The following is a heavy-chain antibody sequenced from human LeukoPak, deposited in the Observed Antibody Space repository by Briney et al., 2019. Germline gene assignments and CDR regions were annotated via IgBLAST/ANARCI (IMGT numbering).Heavy chain of an antibody. Sequence: GGSLRLSCAASGFTFSSYAMSWVRQAPGKGLEWVSLISWDGGSTYYADSVKGRFTISRDNSKNSLYLQMNSLRTEDTALYYCAKDYYGSGSYYIKMEFDYWGQGTLVTVSS. J-gene: IGHJ4*02. CDR1: GFTFSSYA. D-gene: IGHD3-10*01. CDR3: AKDYYGSGSYYIKMEFDY. CDR2: ISWDGGST. V-gene: IGHV3-43*02.